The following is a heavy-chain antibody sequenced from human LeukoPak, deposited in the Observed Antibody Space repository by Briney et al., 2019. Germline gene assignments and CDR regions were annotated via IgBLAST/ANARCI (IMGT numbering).Heavy chain of an antibody. D-gene: IGHD3-10*01. V-gene: IGHV3-23*01. CDR2: ISVSGNT. CDR1: GFTLSSYA. J-gene: IGHJ4*02. Sequence: GGSLRLSCAASGFTLSSYAMSWVRQAPGKGLEWVSAISVSGNTYHADSVKGRFTISRDSSKNTLYLQMNRLRAEDAAVYYCAKGGFGRPFDYWGQGTLVTVSS. CDR3: AKGGFGRPFDY.